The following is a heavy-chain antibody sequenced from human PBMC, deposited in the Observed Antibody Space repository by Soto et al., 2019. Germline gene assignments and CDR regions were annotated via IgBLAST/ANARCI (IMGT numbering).Heavy chain of an antibody. Sequence: SVKVSCKASGGTFSSYAISWVRQAPGQGLEWMGGIIPIFGTANYAQKSQGRVTITADESTSTAYMELSSLRSEDTAVYYCARARSAVYCSGGSCYYFDYWGQGTLVTVSS. CDR3: ARARSAVYCSGGSCYYFDY. CDR1: GGTFSSYA. D-gene: IGHD2-15*01. CDR2: IIPIFGTA. J-gene: IGHJ4*02. V-gene: IGHV1-69*13.